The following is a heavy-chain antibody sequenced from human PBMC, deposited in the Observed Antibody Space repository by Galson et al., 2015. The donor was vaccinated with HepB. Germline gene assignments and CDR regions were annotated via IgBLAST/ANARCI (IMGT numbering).Heavy chain of an antibody. Sequence: SLRLSCAASGFTFSSYAMSWVRQAPGKGLEWVSAISGSGGSTYYADSVKGRFTISRDNSKNTLYLQMNSLRAEDTAVYYCAKGRERSKDETYYDFWSGYFTYYYYYGMDVWGQGTTVTVSS. J-gene: IGHJ6*02. CDR3: AKGRERSKDETYYDFWSGYFTYYYYYGMDV. CDR2: ISGSGGST. CDR1: GFTFSSYA. D-gene: IGHD3-3*01. V-gene: IGHV3-23*01.